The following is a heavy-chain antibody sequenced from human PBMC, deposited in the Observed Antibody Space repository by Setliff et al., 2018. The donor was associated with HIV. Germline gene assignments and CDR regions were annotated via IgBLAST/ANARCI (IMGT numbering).Heavy chain of an antibody. CDR1: GGSISSGGYY. CDR2: TYYSGST. Sequence: LSLTCTVSGGSISSGGYYWSWIRQHPGKGLEWIGYTYYSGSTYYNPSLKSRVTISVDTSKNQFSLKLSSVTAADTAVYYCARGSFDPYNGSFQHFDYWGQGTLVTVSS. CDR3: ARGSFDPYNGSFQHFDY. D-gene: IGHD1-26*01. V-gene: IGHV4-31*03. J-gene: IGHJ4*02.